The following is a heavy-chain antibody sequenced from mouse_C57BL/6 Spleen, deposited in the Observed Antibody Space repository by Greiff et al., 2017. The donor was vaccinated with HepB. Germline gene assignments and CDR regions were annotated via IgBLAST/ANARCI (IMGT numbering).Heavy chain of an antibody. D-gene: IGHD1-1*01. CDR3: ARWEFTTVVARAY. CDR2: IYPGDGDT. J-gene: IGHJ3*01. Sequence: QVQLQQSGPELVKPGASVKISCKASGYAFSSSWMNWVKQRPGKGLEWIGRIYPGDGDTNYNGKFKGKATLTADKSSSTAYMQLSSLTSEDSAVYFCARWEFTTVVARAYWGQGTLVTVSA. CDR1: GYAFSSSW. V-gene: IGHV1-82*01.